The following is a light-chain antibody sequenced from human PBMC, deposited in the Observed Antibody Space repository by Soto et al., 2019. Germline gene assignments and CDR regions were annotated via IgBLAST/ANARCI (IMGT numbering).Light chain of an antibody. CDR3: QSYDSSLSGYV. CDR1: SSKIGAGYD. Sequence: QSVLTQPPSVSGAPGQKVTISGTGSSSKIGAGYDVNWYHQLPGTAPKLLIHGNNNRPSGVHDRFSGSKSGTSASLAITGLQAEDEADYFCQSYDSSLSGYVFGTGTKLTVL. J-gene: IGLJ1*01. V-gene: IGLV1-40*01. CDR2: GNN.